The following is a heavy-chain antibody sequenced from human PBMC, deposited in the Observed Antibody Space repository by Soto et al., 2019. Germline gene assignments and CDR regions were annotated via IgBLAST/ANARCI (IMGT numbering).Heavy chain of an antibody. CDR2: IIPIFGTA. CDR1: GGTFSSYA. V-gene: IGHV1-69*13. D-gene: IGHD2-21*02. J-gene: IGHJ5*02. CDR3: ARDHIYCGGDCSPGWFDP. Sequence: SVKVSCKASGGTFSSYAISWVRQAPGQGLEWMGGIIPIFGTANYAQKFQGRVTITADESTSTAYMELSSLRSEDTAVYYCARDHIYCGGDCSPGWFDPWGQGTLVTVS.